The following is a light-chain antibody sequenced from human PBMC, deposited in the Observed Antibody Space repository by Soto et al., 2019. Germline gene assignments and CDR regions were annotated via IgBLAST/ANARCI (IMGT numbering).Light chain of an antibody. J-gene: IGKJ1*01. CDR3: HQYNDWPQS. V-gene: IGKV3-15*01. CDR2: DSS. CDR1: QSLSSN. Sequence: EIVLTQSPATLSLSPGERSTLSCSSSQSLSSNFLAWYQQKPGQPPRLLIYDSSTRATTIPARFSGSGSGTEFTLTISSLQSEDFAVYYCHQYNDWPQSFGQGTKV.